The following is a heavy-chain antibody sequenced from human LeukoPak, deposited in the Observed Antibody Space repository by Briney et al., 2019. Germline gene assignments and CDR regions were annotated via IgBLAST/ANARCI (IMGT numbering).Heavy chain of an antibody. CDR3: ARDSLGDPTYYFDY. Sequence: QPGGSLRLSCAASGFTFSSYAMHWVRQAPGKGLEWVAVISYDGTNKYYADSVKGRFAISRGNSKNTLYLQMNSLRAEDTAVYYCARDSLGDPTYYFDYWGQGTLVTVSS. J-gene: IGHJ4*02. CDR2: ISYDGTNK. V-gene: IGHV3-30*09. CDR1: GFTFSSYA. D-gene: IGHD3-10*01.